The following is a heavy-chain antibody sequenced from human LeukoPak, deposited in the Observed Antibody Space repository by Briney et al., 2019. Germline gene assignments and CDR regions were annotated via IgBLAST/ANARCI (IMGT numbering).Heavy chain of an antibody. CDR3: ARARSSYGYGDAFDI. CDR1: GFTFSTYA. J-gene: IGHJ3*02. CDR2: ISYDGSSK. Sequence: GGSLRLSCAASGFTFSTYAMHWVRQAPGKGLEWVAVISYDGSSKYYADSVKGRFTISRDNSKNTLYLQMNSLRAEVTAVYYCARARSSYGYGDAFDIWGQGTMVTVSS. V-gene: IGHV3-30*04. D-gene: IGHD5-18*01.